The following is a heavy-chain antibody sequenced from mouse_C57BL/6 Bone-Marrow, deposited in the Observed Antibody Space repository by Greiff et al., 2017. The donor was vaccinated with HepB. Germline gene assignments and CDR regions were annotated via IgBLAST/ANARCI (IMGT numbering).Heavy chain of an antibody. CDR2: ISSGSSTI. V-gene: IGHV5-17*01. D-gene: IGHD1-1*02. Sequence: EVKLVESGGGLVKPGGSLKLSCAASGFTFSDYGMHWVRQAPEKGLEWVAYISSGSSTIYYADTVKGRFTISRDNAKNTLFLQMTSLRSEDTAMYYCARRWCYAMDYWGQGTSVTVSS. J-gene: IGHJ4*01. CDR3: ARRWCYAMDY. CDR1: GFTFSDYG.